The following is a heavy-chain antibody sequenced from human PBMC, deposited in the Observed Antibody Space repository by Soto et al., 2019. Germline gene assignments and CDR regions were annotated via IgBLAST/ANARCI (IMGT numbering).Heavy chain of an antibody. D-gene: IGHD3-22*01. CDR2: IIPIFGTA. Sequence: QVELVQAGAEVKKPGSSVKVSCEASEDTFRNYAISCVLQARGQGLEWMGGIIPIFGTANYAQKFQGRVTITADTSANTVYLELSSLRSEDTAVYYCASTKYDSSAYYYWYLGLWGRGTLVTVSS. V-gene: IGHV1-69*06. CDR3: ASTKYDSSAYYYWYLGL. J-gene: IGHJ2*01. CDR1: EDTFRNYA.